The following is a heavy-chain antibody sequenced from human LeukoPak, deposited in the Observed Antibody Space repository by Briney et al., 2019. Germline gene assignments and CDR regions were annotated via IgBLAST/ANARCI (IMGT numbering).Heavy chain of an antibody. J-gene: IGHJ6*02. V-gene: IGHV3-9*01. CDR3: VRALSGYNNAMDV. Sequence: GGSLRLSCAASGFTFDDYAMHWVRQAPGKGLEWVSGISWNSGSTEYADSVKGRFTISRDNAKNSLHLQMNSLRGEDTALYYCVRALSGYNNAMDVWGQGTMVTVSS. CDR1: GFTFDDYA. CDR2: ISWNSGST. D-gene: IGHD1-26*01.